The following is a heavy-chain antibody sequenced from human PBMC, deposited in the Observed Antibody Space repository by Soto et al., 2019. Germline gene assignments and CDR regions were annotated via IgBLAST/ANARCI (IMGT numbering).Heavy chain of an antibody. CDR1: GGSISSYY. CDR2: IYYSGST. J-gene: IGHJ5*02. Sequence: SETLSLTCTVSGGSISSYYWSWIRQPPGKGLEWIGYIYYSGSTNYNPSLKSRVTISVDTSKNQFSLKLSSVTAADTAVYYCARDIVVVVAATGHKYNWFDPWGQGTLVTVPS. D-gene: IGHD2-15*01. CDR3: ARDIVVVVAATGHKYNWFDP. V-gene: IGHV4-59*01.